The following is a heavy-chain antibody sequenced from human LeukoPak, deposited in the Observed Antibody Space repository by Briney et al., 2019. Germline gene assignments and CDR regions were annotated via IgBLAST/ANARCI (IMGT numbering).Heavy chain of an antibody. V-gene: IGHV2-5*02. J-gene: IGHJ4*02. Sequence: SGPTLVNPTQTLTLTCTFSGFSLSTSGVGVGWIRQPPGKALEWLALIYWDDDKRYSPSLKSRLTITKDTSKNRVVLTMTNMDPVDTATYYCAHLYYYDSSGPGPFDYWGQGTLVTVSS. CDR3: AHLYYYDSSGPGPFDY. CDR2: IYWDDDK. D-gene: IGHD3-22*01. CDR1: GFSLSTSGVG.